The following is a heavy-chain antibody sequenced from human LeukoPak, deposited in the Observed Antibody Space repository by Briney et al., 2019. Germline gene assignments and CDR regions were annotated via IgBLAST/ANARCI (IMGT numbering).Heavy chain of an antibody. J-gene: IGHJ4*02. CDR3: AKSTHRTGYSSSCLDY. D-gene: IGHD6-13*01. V-gene: IGHV3-43*02. CDR2: ISGDGGST. CDR1: GFTFDDYA. Sequence: PGGSLRLSCAASGFTFDDYAMHWVRQAPGKGLEWVSLISGDGGSTYYADSVKGRFTISRDNSKNSLYLQMNSLRTEDTALYYCAKSTHRTGYSSSCLDYWGQGTLVTVSS.